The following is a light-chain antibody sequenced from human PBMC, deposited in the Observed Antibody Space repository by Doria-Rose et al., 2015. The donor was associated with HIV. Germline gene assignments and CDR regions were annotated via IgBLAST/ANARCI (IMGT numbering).Light chain of an antibody. CDR3: HQYGTSWT. CDR1: QSFSSTY. V-gene: IGKV3-20*01. Sequence: TQSPGTLSLSPGERATLSCRASQSFSSTYLAWYQRKPGQAPSLLIYDGSTRATGIPDRFSASVSGTDFTLTINRLEPEDFALYYCHQYGTSWTFGQGTKVEI. CDR2: DGS. J-gene: IGKJ1*01.